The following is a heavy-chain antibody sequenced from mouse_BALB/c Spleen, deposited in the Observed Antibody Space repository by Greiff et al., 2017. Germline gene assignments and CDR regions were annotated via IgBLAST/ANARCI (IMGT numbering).Heavy chain of an antibody. J-gene: IGHJ2*01. V-gene: IGHV1-67*01. CDR3: ARSWDGNYPFDY. CDR1: GYTFTDYA. Sequence: VKLMESGPELVRPGESVKISCKGSGYTFTDYAMHWVKQSHAKSLEWIGVISIYYDNTNYNQKFKGKATMTVDKSSSTAYMELARLTSEDSAIYYCARSWDGNYPFDYWGQGTTLTVSS. D-gene: IGHD2-1*01. CDR2: ISIYYDNT.